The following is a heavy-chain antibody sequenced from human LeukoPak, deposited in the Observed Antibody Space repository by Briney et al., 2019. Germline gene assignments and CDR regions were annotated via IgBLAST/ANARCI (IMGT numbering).Heavy chain of an antibody. CDR2: IYYSGST. V-gene: IGHV4-59*01. CDR3: ARAILGGRGKYNWFDP. D-gene: IGHD1-26*01. CDR1: GGSISSYY. J-gene: IGHJ5*02. Sequence: NPSETLSLTCTVSGGSISSYYWSWIRQPPGKGLEWIGYIYYSGSTNYNPSLKSRVTISVDTSKNQFSLKLSSVTAADTAVYYCARAILGGRGKYNWFDPWGQGTLVTVSS.